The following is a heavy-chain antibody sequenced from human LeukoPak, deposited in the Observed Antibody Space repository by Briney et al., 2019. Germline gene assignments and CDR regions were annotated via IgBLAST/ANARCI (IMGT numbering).Heavy chain of an antibody. D-gene: IGHD1-26*01. Sequence: SETLSLTCTVSGYSISSGYYWSWVRQPAGKGLEWIGRIYTSGSTNYNPSLKSRVTISVDTSKNQFSLKLSSVTAADTAVYYCARASGSYYLWGQGTLVTVSS. V-gene: IGHV4-61*02. CDR2: IYTSGST. J-gene: IGHJ4*02. CDR1: GYSISSGYY. CDR3: ARASGSYYL.